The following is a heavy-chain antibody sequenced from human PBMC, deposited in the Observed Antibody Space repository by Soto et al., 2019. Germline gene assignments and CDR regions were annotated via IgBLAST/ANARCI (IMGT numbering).Heavy chain of an antibody. V-gene: IGHV1-69*13. J-gene: IGHJ6*02. CDR3: ARSGWSTGCYSSSYYYGMEV. CDR2: IIPIFGTA. Sequence: SVKVSCKASGGTFSSYALRWVRQAPGQGLEWMGGIIPIFGTANYAQKFQGRVTITADESTSTAYMELSSLRSEDTAVYYCARSGWSTGCYSSSYYYGMEVWGQGTTVTVSS. D-gene: IGHD2-2*02. CDR1: GGTFSSYA.